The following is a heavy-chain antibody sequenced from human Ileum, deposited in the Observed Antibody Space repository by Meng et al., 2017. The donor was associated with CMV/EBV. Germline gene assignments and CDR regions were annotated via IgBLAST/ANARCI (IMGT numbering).Heavy chain of an antibody. CDR1: GFRFRNDR. J-gene: IGHJ4*02. D-gene: IGHD1-26*01. V-gene: IGHV3-21*01. Sequence: LSGAASGFRFRNDRMNWVRQATGKGLEWVASISTASSSIFYADAVKGRFTISRDNAKSSLYLQMDSLRVEDTAVYYCARGSGSDYDYWGQGTLVTVSS. CDR2: ISTASSSI. CDR3: ARGSGSDYDY.